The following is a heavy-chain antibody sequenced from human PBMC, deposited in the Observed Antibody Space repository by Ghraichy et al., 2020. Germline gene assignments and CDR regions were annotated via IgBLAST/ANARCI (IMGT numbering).Heavy chain of an antibody. Sequence: SETLSLTCTVSGGSLSTYYWSWIRQPPGKRLEWIGYFFDSRSTNYNPSLKSRVTISADTSKNQFSLKLRSVTAADTAVYYCARVVTGSGWYEADYWGQGTLVTVSS. CDR3: ARVVTGSGWYEADY. D-gene: IGHD6-19*01. CDR2: FFDSRST. J-gene: IGHJ4*02. V-gene: IGHV4-59*01. CDR1: GGSLSTYY.